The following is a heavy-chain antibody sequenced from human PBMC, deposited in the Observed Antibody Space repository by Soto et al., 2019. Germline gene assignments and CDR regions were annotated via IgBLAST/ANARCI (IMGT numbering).Heavy chain of an antibody. CDR3: ARNCYTRGYCSGGSCPHNWFVP. D-gene: IGHD2-15*01. V-gene: IGHV3-7*01. J-gene: IGHJ5*02. CDR1: GFTFSSYW. Sequence: GGSLRLSCAASGFTFSSYWMSWVRQAPGKGLEWVANIKQDGSEKYYVDSVKGRFTISRDNAKNSLYLQMNSLRAEDTAVYYCARNCYTRGYCSGGSCPHNWFVPWGQGTLVTVSS. CDR2: IKQDGSEK.